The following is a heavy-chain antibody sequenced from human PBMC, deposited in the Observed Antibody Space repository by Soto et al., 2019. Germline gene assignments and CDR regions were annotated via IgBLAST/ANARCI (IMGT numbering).Heavy chain of an antibody. CDR1: GYTFTSYG. CDR3: AIDLHSDPYY. CDR2: FSAYNGNN. D-gene: IGHD2-21*01. V-gene: IGHV1-18*01. J-gene: IGHJ4*02. Sequence: QVQLVQSGAEVKKPGASVKVSCQASGYTFTSYGISWERQAPGHGLEWVGWFSAYNGNNNDAPKLKGRVPMTTDTSTSTAYMERRSLRSDDAAVDYCAIDLHSDPYYWGQGTLVPGSS.